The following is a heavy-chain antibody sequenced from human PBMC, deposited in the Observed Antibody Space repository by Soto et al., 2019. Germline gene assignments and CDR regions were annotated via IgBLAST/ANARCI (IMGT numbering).Heavy chain of an antibody. D-gene: IGHD6-19*01. CDR2: MNPNSGNT. J-gene: IGHJ4*02. CDR1: GYTFTSYD. Sequence: ASVKVSCKASGYTFTSYDINWVRQATGQGLEWMGWMNPNSGNTGYAQKFQGRVTMTRNTSISTAYMELSSLRSEDTAVYYCARGLFERLGWSVAGSNWGQGTLVTVSS. CDR3: ARGLFERLGWSVAGSN. V-gene: IGHV1-8*01.